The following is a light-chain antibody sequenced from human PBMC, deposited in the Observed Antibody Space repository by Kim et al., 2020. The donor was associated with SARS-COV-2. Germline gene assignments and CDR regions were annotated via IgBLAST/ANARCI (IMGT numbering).Light chain of an antibody. CDR1: QSVGRN. CDR2: GAS. J-gene: IGKJ2*01. CDR3: QQYNKWPPYT. Sequence: VSPGERATLSCRASQSVGRNLAWYQQKPGQAPRLLIYGASTRATGIPARFSGGGSGTEFTLTINSLQSEDFALYYCQQYNKWPPYTFGQGTKLEI. V-gene: IGKV3-15*01.